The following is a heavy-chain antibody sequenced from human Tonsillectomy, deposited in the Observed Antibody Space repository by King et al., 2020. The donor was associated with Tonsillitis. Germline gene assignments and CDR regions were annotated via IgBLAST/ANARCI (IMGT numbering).Heavy chain of an antibody. V-gene: IGHV4-39*01. CDR2: IFYIGST. CDR3: ARLVRGYNDGRGFIDY. Sequence: QLQESGPGLVKPSETLSLTCAVSGGSISSGDYYWGWIRQPPGKGLEWIGDIFYIGSTYYNSALKSRVTISVEPAKNQFSLKLGSVTAADMAVYYCARLVRGYNDGRGFIDYWGQGTLVTVSS. CDR1: GGSISSGDYY. J-gene: IGHJ4*02. D-gene: IGHD1-1*01.